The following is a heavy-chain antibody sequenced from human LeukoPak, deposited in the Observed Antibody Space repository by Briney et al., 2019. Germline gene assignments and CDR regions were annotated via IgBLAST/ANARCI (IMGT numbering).Heavy chain of an antibody. CDR1: GYRFTKSR. CDR2: IYPDDSDT. J-gene: IGHJ4*02. CDR3: ARGGPEMATTYFDY. Sequence: LGESLKISCKASGYRFTKSRIGWVRQMPGRGLEWMGIIYPDDSDTRYSPSFQGQVTISADNSINTAHLQWNSLKASDSAVYFCARGGPEMATTYFDYWGQGTVVTVSS. D-gene: IGHD5-24*01. V-gene: IGHV5-51*01.